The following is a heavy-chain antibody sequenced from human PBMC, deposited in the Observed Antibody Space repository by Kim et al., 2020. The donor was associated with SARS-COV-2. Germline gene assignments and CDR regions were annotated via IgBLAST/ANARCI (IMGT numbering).Heavy chain of an antibody. D-gene: IGHD5-12*01. CDR3: ARAGFEMATISPSFCLDY. J-gene: IGHJ4*02. V-gene: IGHV4-31*02. Sequence: KRRVTISVETSKNQFSLKLSSVTAADTAVYYCARAGFEMATISPSFCLDYWGQGTLVTVSS.